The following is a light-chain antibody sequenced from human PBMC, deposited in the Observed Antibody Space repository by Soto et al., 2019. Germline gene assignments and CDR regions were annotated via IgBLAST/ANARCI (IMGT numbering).Light chain of an antibody. J-gene: IGKJ4*01. CDR2: GAS. Sequence: EIVLTQSPGTLSLSTGERATLSCRASQSVGCTYLAWYQQKPGQAPRLLIFGASSRAPGIPDRFSGSGSVTDITLTIRRLAPEHLGVLYCQQYGTLPLTFGGGTKV. CDR1: QSVGCTY. V-gene: IGKV3-20*01. CDR3: QQYGTLPLT.